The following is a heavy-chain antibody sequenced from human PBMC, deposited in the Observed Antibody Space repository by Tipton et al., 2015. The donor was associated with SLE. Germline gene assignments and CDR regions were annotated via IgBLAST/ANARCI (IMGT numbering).Heavy chain of an antibody. D-gene: IGHD2-2*01. V-gene: IGHV1-46*01. CDR3: ARGHCSSTSCSYSDYYYYYMDV. Sequence: QLVQSGAEVKKPGASVKVSCKASGYTLTSYYMHWVRQAPGQGLEWMGVINPSAGSTSYAQKFQGRVIMTRDTSTRTAYMELSSLRSEDTAVYYCARGHCSSTSCSYSDYYYYYMDVWGKGTTVTVSS. J-gene: IGHJ6*03. CDR2: INPSAGST. CDR1: GYTLTSYY.